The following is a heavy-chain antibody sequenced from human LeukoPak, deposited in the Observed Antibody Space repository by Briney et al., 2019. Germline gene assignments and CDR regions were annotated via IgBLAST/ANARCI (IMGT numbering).Heavy chain of an antibody. Sequence: PGGSLRLSCAASGFTVSSNYMNWVRQAPGKGLEWVSVISGSGGNTYYADSVKGRFTISRDNSNSTLFLQMNSLRAEDTAVYYCAKDYSNPYTMDVWGQGTTVTVSS. D-gene: IGHD3-10*01. V-gene: IGHV3-23*01. CDR3: AKDYSNPYTMDV. CDR1: GFTVSSNY. J-gene: IGHJ6*02. CDR2: ISGSGGNT.